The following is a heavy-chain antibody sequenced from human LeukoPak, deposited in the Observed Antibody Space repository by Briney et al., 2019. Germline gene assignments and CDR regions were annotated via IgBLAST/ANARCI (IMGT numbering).Heavy chain of an antibody. CDR2: INPNTGGT. V-gene: IGHV1-2*02. CDR1: GYTFTGYY. J-gene: IGHJ4*02. CDR3: ARGLSSGEIDY. D-gene: IGHD6-19*01. Sequence: ASVKVSCKASGYTFTGYYMHWVRQAPGQGLEWMGWINPNTGGTNYAQNFQGRVTMTRDSSISTAYMELNRLNSDDTAVYFCARGLSSGEIDYWGQGTLVTVSS.